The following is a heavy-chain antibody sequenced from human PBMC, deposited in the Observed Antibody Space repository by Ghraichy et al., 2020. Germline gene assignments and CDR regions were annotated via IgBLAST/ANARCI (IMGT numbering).Heavy chain of an antibody. J-gene: IGHJ4*02. CDR1: GFTFSSYA. D-gene: IGHD3-10*01. CDR3: AKHLWFGELLGY. CDR2: ISGSGGSA. V-gene: IGHV3-23*01. Sequence: GGSLRLSCAASGFTFSSYAMSWVRQAPGKGLEWVSAISGSGGSAYYADSVKGRFTISRDNSKNTLYLQMNSLRAEDTAVYYCAKHLWFGELLGYWGQGTLVTVSS.